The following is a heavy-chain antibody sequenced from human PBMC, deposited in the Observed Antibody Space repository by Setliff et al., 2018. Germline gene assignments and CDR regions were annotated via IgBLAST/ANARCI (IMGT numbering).Heavy chain of an antibody. CDR1: GFHFSDHA. J-gene: IGHJ4*02. CDR2: IKQDESEK. Sequence: GGSLRLSCAASGFHFSDHAMHWVRQAPGKGLEWVANIKQDESEKHYVGSVKGRFTISRDNARNSVYLQMNSLRAEDAAVYYCATSDWYAAFDHWGQGTLVTVSS. V-gene: IGHV3-7*01. CDR3: ATSDWYAAFDH. D-gene: IGHD6-19*01.